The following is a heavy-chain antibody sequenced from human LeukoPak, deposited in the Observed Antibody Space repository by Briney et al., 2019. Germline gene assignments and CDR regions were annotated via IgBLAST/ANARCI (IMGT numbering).Heavy chain of an antibody. D-gene: IGHD5-24*01. V-gene: IGHV4-34*01. Sequence: SETLSLTCAVYGGSFSGYYWSWIRQPPGKGLEWIGSIYHSGSTYYNPSLKSRVTISVDTSKNQFSLRLTSVTAADTAVYYCASPKRGDGYNYAFDIWGQGTMVTVSS. CDR2: IYHSGST. J-gene: IGHJ3*02. CDR3: ASPKRGDGYNYAFDI. CDR1: GGSFSGYY.